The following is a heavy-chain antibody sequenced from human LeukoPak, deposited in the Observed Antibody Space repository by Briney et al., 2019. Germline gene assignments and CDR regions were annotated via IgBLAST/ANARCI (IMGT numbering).Heavy chain of an antibody. CDR2: IIPILGIA. D-gene: IGHD1-1*01. J-gene: IGHJ4*02. V-gene: IGHV1-69*04. CDR1: GGTFSSYA. CDR3: ARDNLDDDPIDY. Sequence: GSSVKVSCKASGGTFSSYAISWVRQAPGQGLEWMGRIIPILGIANYAQKFQGRVTITADKSTSTAYMELSSLRSEDTAVYYCARDNLDDDPIDYWGQGTLVTVSS.